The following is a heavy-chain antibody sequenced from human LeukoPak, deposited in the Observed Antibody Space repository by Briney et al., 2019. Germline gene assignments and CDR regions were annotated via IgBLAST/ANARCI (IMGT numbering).Heavy chain of an antibody. D-gene: IGHD4-17*01. V-gene: IGHV4-38-2*02. CDR2: IYHSGST. J-gene: IGHJ4*02. CDR3: ARGSFFMTTVIYY. CDR1: GYSISSGYY. Sequence: SETLSLTCTVSGYSISSGYYWGWIRQPPGKGLEWIGSIYHSGSTYYNPSLKSRVTISVDTSKNQFSLKLSSVTAADTAVYYCARGSFFMTTVIYYWGQGTLVTVSS.